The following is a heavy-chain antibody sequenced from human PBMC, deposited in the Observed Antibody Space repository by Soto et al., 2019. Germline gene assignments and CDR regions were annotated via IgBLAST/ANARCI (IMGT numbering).Heavy chain of an antibody. V-gene: IGHV1-18*01. CDR3: ARATIGPPHSLHVFAY. CDR1: GYTFTSYG. J-gene: IGHJ4*02. Sequence: QVQLVQSGAEVKKPGASVKVSCKASGYTFTSYGISWVRQAPGQGLEWMGWISPYNGNTKYAQNRQGRVTMTTDTSTSKAYMELRSLTSDDTAVYYRARATIGPPHSLHVFAYGGQGTLVTVSS. CDR2: ISPYNGNT.